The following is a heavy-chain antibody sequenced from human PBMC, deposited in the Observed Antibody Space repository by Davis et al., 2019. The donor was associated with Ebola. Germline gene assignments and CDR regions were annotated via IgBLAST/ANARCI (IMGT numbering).Heavy chain of an antibody. J-gene: IGHJ5*02. CDR3: ARRNRYCSGGSCRNWFDP. V-gene: IGHV4-34*01. Sequence: SETLSLTCAVYGGSFSGYYWSWIRQPPGKGLEWIGEINHSGSTNYNPSPKSRVTISVDTSKNQFSLKLSSVTAADTAVYYCARRNRYCSGGSCRNWFDPWGQGTLVTVSS. D-gene: IGHD2-15*01. CDR1: GGSFSGYY. CDR2: INHSGST.